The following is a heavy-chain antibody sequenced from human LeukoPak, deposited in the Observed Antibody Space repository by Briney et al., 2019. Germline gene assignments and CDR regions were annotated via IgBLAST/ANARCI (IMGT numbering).Heavy chain of an antibody. V-gene: IGHV1-8*01. Sequence: ASVKVSCKASGYTFTSYDINWVRQATGQGLEWMGWMNPNSGNTGYAQKFQGRVTMTRNTSISTAYMELSSLRSEDTAVYYCARGIRVDDAFDIWGQGTMVTVSS. CDR3: ARGIRVDDAFDI. CDR2: MNPNSGNT. CDR1: GYTFTSYD. J-gene: IGHJ3*02. D-gene: IGHD3-10*01.